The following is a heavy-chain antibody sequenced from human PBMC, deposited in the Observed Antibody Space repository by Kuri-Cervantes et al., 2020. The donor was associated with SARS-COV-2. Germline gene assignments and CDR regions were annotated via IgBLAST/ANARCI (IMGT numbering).Heavy chain of an antibody. D-gene: IGHD2-2*01. CDR3: ARGPNLGYCSSTSCYRSYSYMDV. CDR2: INPSGGST. V-gene: IGHV1-46*01. J-gene: IGHJ6*03. Sequence: ASVKVCWKASGYTFTSYYMHWVRQAPGQGLEWMGIINPSGGSTSYAQKFQGRVTMTRDTSTSTVYMELSSLRSEDTAVYYCARGPNLGYCSSTSCYRSYSYMDVWGKGTTVTVSS. CDR1: GYTFTSYY.